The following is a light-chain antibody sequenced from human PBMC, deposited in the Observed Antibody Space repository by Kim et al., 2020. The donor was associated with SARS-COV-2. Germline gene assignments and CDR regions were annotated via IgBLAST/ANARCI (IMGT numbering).Light chain of an antibody. CDR2: GAS. J-gene: IGKJ2*01. CDR3: QQYSTSLPYT. V-gene: IGKV3-20*01. CDR1: QSVSRTY. Sequence: EIVLTQSPGTLSLSPGERATLSCRASQSVSRTYLAWYHQKPGQAPGLLIYGASTRATGVPDRFSGSGSGTDFTLTISRLEPEDFAVYYCQQYSTSLPYTFGQGTKLEI.